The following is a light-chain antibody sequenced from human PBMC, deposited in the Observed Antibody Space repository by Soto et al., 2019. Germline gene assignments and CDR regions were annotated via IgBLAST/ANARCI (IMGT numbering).Light chain of an antibody. CDR2: AAS. J-gene: IGKJ5*01. Sequence: DIQMTQSPGSLSASVGDRATITCRASQSVGGDLNWYQQKPGKPPNLLIYAASSLQSGVPSRFSGSGSGTHFALTISSRQAEDFATYYCQQIHSIPITFGQGTQLEIK. CDR1: QSVGGD. V-gene: IGKV1-39*01. CDR3: QQIHSIPIT.